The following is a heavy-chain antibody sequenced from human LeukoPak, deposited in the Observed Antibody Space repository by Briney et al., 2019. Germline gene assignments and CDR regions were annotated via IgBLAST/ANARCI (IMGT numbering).Heavy chain of an antibody. V-gene: IGHV1-46*01. J-gene: IGHJ4*02. Sequence: GASVKVSCKASGYTFTGYYMHWVRQAPGRGLEWMGIIEPSGGGTSYLEKFQGRLTMTRDTSTSTFYMELSSLTSEDTAVYYCARNYMSYRYIFDYWGQGTLVTVSS. CDR1: GYTFTGYY. CDR2: IEPSGGGT. D-gene: IGHD3-16*02. CDR3: ARNYMSYRYIFDY.